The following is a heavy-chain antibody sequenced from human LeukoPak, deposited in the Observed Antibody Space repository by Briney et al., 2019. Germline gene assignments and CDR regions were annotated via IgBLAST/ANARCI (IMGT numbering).Heavy chain of an antibody. Sequence: NPGGSLRLSCAASGFTFSSYSMNWVRQAPGKGLEWVSSISSSSSYIYYADSVKGRFTISRDNAKNSLYLKMNSLRVEDTAVYYCAKGADRYNYAHLDYWGQGTLVTVSS. CDR2: ISSSSSYI. D-gene: IGHD5-18*01. V-gene: IGHV3-21*01. J-gene: IGHJ4*02. CDR1: GFTFSSYS. CDR3: AKGADRYNYAHLDY.